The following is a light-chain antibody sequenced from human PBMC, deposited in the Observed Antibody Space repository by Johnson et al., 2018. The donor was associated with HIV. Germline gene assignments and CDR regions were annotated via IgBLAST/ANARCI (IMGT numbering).Light chain of an antibody. CDR3: ATWDSSLSVYV. CDR2: DNN. CDR1: SSNIGNNY. Sequence: QSVLTQPPSMSAAPGQQVTISCSGSSSNIGNNYVSWYQQFPGTAPKLLIYDNNKRPSGIPDRFSGSKSGTSATLGITGLQTGDEADYHCATWDSSLSVYVFGTGTKVTVL. V-gene: IGLV1-51*01. J-gene: IGLJ1*01.